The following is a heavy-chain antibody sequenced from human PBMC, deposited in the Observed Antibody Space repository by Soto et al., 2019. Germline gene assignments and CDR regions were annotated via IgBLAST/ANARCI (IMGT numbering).Heavy chain of an antibody. CDR3: AAELGFGKLSVV. CDR1: GDTFKNCV. J-gene: IGHJ6*02. V-gene: IGHV1-69*01. Sequence: QVQVVQSGVEVRRPGSSGKVSCKASGDTFKNCVISWVRQAPGQGLEWMGGIIPLFGTTDFAQRFKGRLTITTDESTNTAYMELSRLRSGDTATYYCAAELGFGKLSVVWGQGTAVIVSS. CDR2: IIPLFGTT. D-gene: IGHD3-10*01.